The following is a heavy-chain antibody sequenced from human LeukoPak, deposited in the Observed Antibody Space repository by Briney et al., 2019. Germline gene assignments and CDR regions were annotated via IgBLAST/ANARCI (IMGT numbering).Heavy chain of an antibody. CDR1: GGSISSNGYY. V-gene: IGHV4-39*01. Sequence: SETLSLTCTVSGGSISSNGYYWGWISQPPGKGPEQTGGMLHSGSTYYNPSLNSQVTISVDTSKTQFSLKLSSVTAADAAVYYCARRRADHNWFDPWGQGTLVTVSS. J-gene: IGHJ5*02. CDR2: MLHSGST. CDR3: ARRRADHNWFDP.